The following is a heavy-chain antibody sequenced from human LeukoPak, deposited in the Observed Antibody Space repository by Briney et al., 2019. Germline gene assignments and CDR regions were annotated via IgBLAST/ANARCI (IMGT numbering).Heavy chain of an antibody. CDR2: ISYDGSNK. Sequence: PGGSLRLSCAASGFTFSSYGMHWVRQAPGKGLEWVAVISYDGSNKYYADSVKGRFTISRDNSKNTLYLQMNSLRAEDTAVYYCAKGGSRYCSGGSCHFDYWGQGTLVTVSS. D-gene: IGHD2-15*01. CDR3: AKGGSRYCSGGSCHFDY. J-gene: IGHJ4*02. CDR1: GFTFSSYG. V-gene: IGHV3-30*18.